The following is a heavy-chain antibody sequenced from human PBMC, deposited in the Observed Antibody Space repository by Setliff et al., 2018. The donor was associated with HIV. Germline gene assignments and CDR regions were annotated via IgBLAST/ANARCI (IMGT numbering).Heavy chain of an antibody. V-gene: IGHV4-59*01. D-gene: IGHD6-19*01. CDR3: ARERPQSHFFDY. J-gene: IGHJ4*02. CDR1: GGSITSYY. Sequence: SETLSLTCTVSGGSITSYYWSWIRQTPGKRLEYIGYIYYNGGTNYNPSLKSRVTISLDTSKNQFSLSLRSVTAADTAVYFCARERPQSHFFDYWGQGALVTVSS. CDR2: IYYNGGT.